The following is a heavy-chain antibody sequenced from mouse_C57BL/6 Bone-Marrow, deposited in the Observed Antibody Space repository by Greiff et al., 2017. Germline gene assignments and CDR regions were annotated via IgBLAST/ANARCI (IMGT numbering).Heavy chain of an antibody. CDR2: FYPGSGSI. CDR1: GYTFTEYT. D-gene: IGHD1-1*01. J-gene: IGHJ4*01. Sequence: QVQLQQSGAELVKPGASVKLSCKASGYTFTEYTIHWVKQRSGQGLEWIGWFYPGSGSIKYNEKFKDKATLTADKSSSTVYMELSRLTSEDSAVYVGARDEKKRGVLRPGAMDYWGQGTSVTVSS. V-gene: IGHV1-62-2*01. CDR3: ARDEKKRGVLRPGAMDY.